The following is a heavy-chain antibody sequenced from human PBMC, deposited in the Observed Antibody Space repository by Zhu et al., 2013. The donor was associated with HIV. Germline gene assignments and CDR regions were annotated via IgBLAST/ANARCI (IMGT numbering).Heavy chain of an antibody. J-gene: IGHJ4*02. CDR2: FYHSGNT. Sequence: VQLQESGPGLVKPSETLSLTCTVSGYSISSGYYWGWIRQPPGKGLEWIGSFYHSGNTYYNPSLKSRVTISADTSRNQFSLKLSSVTAADTAVYYCARVPPVGATIQYFDYWGQGILVTVSS. CDR3: ARVPPVGATIQYFDY. V-gene: IGHV4-38-2*02. D-gene: IGHD1-26*01. CDR1: GYSISSGYY.